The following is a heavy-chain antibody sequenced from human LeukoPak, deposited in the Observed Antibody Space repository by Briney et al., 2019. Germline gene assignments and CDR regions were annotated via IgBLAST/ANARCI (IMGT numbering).Heavy chain of an antibody. V-gene: IGHV4-31*03. D-gene: IGHD6-13*01. J-gene: IGHJ3*02. Sequence: SETLSLTCTVSGGSISSGGYYWSWIRQHPGKGLEWIGYIYYSGSTYYNPSLKSRVTISVDTSKNQFSLKLSSVTAADTAVYYCATSVKSSDAFDIWGQGTMVTVSS. CDR2: IYYSGST. CDR1: GGSISSGGYY. CDR3: ATSVKSSDAFDI.